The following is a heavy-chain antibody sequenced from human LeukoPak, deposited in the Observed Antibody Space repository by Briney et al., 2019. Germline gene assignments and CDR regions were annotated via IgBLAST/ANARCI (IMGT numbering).Heavy chain of an antibody. CDR1: GGSISSGSYY. CDR3: ARESGDYYGSGSYMYYFDY. J-gene: IGHJ4*02. V-gene: IGHV4-61*02. Sequence: SETLSLTCTVSGGSISSGSYYWSWIRQPAGKGLEWIGRIYTSGSTNYNPSLKSRVTISVDTSKNQFSLKLSSVTAADTAVYYCARESGDYYGSGSYMYYFDYWGQGTLVTVSS. D-gene: IGHD3-10*01. CDR2: IYTSGST.